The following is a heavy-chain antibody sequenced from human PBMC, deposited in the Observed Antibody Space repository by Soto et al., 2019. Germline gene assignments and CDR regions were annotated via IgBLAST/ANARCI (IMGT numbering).Heavy chain of an antibody. V-gene: IGHV1-3*04. J-gene: IGHJ4*01. CDR2: INIGTGVT. CDR1: GYSFTDYP. CDR3: ARCHYQLFRVDH. D-gene: IGHD3-10*01. Sequence: ASVKVSCKASGYSFTDYPIQWMRQAPGQRPEWVGWINIGTGVTQISQRFQGRVNLSRDTSATTAYMELDSLRYEDTAVYYCARCHYQLFRVDHWGQGTLVTVYS.